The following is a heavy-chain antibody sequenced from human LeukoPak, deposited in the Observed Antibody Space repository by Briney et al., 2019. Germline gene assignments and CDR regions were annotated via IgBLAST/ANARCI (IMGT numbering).Heavy chain of an antibody. CDR1: GYTFTGYY. CDR3: ARSPLDCSSSSCRVFDY. D-gene: IGHD2-2*01. Sequence: ASVTVSCTASGYTFTGYYMHWVRQAPGQGLEWMGRINAGSGGTNYAQKFQGRVTMTRDTSISTAYMELSTLRSDDTAVYYCARSPLDCSSSSCRVFDYWGQGALVTVSS. CDR2: INAGSGGT. J-gene: IGHJ4*02. V-gene: IGHV1-2*06.